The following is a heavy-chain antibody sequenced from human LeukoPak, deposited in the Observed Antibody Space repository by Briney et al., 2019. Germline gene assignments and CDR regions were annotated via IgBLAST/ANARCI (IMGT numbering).Heavy chain of an antibody. CDR1: GGTGSGGSYY. V-gene: IGHV4-61*01. Sequence: SETLSFTCSGSGGTGSGGSYYWRWIRQPPGKVLGCIGYIYYSGSTNYNPSLKSRVTISVDTPKNQFSMKLSSVTAADTAVYYCAMRGYCSSPSCSDYGRMDVWGKGTTVTVSS. J-gene: IGHJ6*04. D-gene: IGHD2-2*01. CDR2: IYYSGST. CDR3: AMRGYCSSPSCSDYGRMDV.